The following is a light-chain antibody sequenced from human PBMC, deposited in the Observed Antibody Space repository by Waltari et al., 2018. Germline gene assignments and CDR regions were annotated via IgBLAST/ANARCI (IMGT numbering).Light chain of an antibody. CDR2: DDN. J-gene: IGLJ3*02. CDR3: ATWDNSLTAVV. Sequence: QSVLTQPPSVSAAPGQKVTISCSGSSPNIRNYFVSWYHQLPGTTPKLLIYDDNKRPSGIPDRFSASKSGTSATLDIAGLQIGDEADYYCATWDNSLTAVVFGGGTKLTVL. V-gene: IGLV1-51*01. CDR1: SPNIRNYF.